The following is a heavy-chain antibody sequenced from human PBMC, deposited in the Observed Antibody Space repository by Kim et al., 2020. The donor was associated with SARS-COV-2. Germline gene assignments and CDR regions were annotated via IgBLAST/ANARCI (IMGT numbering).Heavy chain of an antibody. J-gene: IGHJ4*02. CDR2: ISSSGSTI. V-gene: IGHV3-48*03. Sequence: GGSLRLSCAASGFTFSSYEMNGVRQAPGKGLEWVSYISSSGSTIYYADSVKGRFTISRDNAKNSLYLQMNSLRAEDTAVYYCASSGGYDSLDYWGQGTLVTVSS. D-gene: IGHD5-12*01. CDR1: GFTFSSYE. CDR3: ASSGGYDSLDY.